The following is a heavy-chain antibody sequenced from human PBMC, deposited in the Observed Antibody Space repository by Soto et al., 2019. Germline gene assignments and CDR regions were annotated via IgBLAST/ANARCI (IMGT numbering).Heavy chain of an antibody. D-gene: IGHD3-10*01. CDR3: ARLPFSALNYFDY. CDR2: IYHGST. V-gene: IGHV4-30-2*03. J-gene: IGHJ4*02. Sequence: SETLSLTCAVSGGSISSGGYSWSWIRQPPGKGLEWIGYIYHGSTYYNPSLKSRVTISVDTSKNQFFLKLSSVTAADTAVYYCARLPFSALNYFDYWDQGNLVTVSS. CDR1: GGSISSGGYS.